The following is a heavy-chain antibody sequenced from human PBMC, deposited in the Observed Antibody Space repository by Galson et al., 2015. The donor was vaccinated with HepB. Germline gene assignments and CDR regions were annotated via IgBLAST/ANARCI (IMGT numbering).Heavy chain of an antibody. CDR2: IYYSGST. D-gene: IGHD1-26*01. V-gene: IGHV4-31*03. J-gene: IGHJ6*02. Sequence: LSLTCTVSGVSISSYYWSWIRQHPGKGLEWIGYIYYSGSTYYNPSLKSRVTISVDTSKNQFSLKLSSVTAADTAVYYCARAGAASNYYYGMDVWGQGTTVTVSS. CDR1: GVSISSYY. CDR3: ARAGAASNYYYGMDV.